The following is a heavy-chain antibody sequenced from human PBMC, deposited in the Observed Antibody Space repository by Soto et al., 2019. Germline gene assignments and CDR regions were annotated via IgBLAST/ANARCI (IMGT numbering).Heavy chain of an antibody. CDR2: ISYDGSNK. V-gene: IGHV3-30-3*01. J-gene: IGHJ4*02. CDR3: ARATISRHYYGGNHLLGDFDY. Sequence: QVQLVESGGGVVQPGRSLRLSCAASGFTFSSYAMHWVRQAPGKGLEWVAVISYDGSNKYYADSVKGRFTISRDNSKNTLYLHMNTLRAEDTAVYYCARATISRHYYGGNHLLGDFDYWGQGTLVTVSS. D-gene: IGHD4-17*01. CDR1: GFTFSSYA.